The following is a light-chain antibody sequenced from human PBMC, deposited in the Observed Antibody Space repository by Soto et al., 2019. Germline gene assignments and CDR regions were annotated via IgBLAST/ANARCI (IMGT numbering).Light chain of an antibody. Sequence: QSALTQPASVSGSPGQSITISCTGSSSDVGGYNYVSWYQQHPGKAPKLMIYEVSNRPSGVSNRFSGSKSGNMASLTISGLQAADEADYYCSSYTSSTTLVFGGGTKLTVL. V-gene: IGLV2-14*01. CDR2: EVS. CDR1: SSDVGGYNY. CDR3: SSYTSSTTLV. J-gene: IGLJ2*01.